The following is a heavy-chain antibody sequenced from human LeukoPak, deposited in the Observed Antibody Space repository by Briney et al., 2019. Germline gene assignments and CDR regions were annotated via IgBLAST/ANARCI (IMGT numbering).Heavy chain of an antibody. D-gene: IGHD4-23*01. CDR3: AKWGGFYGGNKNYYYMDV. CDR1: GFTFSSYA. V-gene: IGHV3-23*01. CDR2: ISGSGGST. J-gene: IGHJ6*03. Sequence: PGGSLRLSCAASGFTFSSYAMSWVRQAPGKGLEWVSAISGSGGSTYYADSVKGRFTISRDNSKNTLYLQMNSLRAEDAAVYYCAKWGGFYGGNKNYYYMDVWGKGTTVTVSS.